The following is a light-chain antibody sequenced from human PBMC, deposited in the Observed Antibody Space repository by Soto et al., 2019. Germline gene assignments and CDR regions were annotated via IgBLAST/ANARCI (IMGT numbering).Light chain of an antibody. J-gene: IGLJ2*01. V-gene: IGLV1-51*01. CDR3: GSWDSSRSAVV. CDR2: DNE. CDR1: SSNIGNNY. Sequence: QSVLTQPPSVSAAPGQRVTISCSGSSSNIGNNYVSWYQQFPGTAPKLLIYDNEKRPSGIPDRFSGSKSGTSATLDITGLQTGDEADYYCGSWDSSRSAVVFGGGTKLTVL.